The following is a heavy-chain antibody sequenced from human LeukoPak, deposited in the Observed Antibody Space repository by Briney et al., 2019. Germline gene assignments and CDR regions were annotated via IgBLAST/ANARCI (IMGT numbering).Heavy chain of an antibody. Sequence: GGSLRSSCAASGSTFSNYAIHWVRQPPGKGPEWVAVTSYDGSDKNYAASVKGRFTISRDNSKNTLYLNMNSLRAEDTAVYYCAKDKAESYLFDYWGQGTLVT. CDR1: GSTFSNYA. V-gene: IGHV3-30*18. J-gene: IGHJ4*02. D-gene: IGHD3-16*02. CDR2: TSYDGSDK. CDR3: AKDKAESYLFDY.